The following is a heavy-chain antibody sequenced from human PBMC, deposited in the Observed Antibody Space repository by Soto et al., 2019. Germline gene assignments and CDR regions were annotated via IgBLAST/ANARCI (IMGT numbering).Heavy chain of an antibody. V-gene: IGHV3-9*01. J-gene: IGHJ4*02. CDR1: GFTFDDYD. Sequence: EVHLMESGGGLVQPGRSLRLSCAASGFTFDDYDMHWVRQAPGQGLEWVAGISHNSGSGGYADSVKGRFTISRDNAQNSLYLLMNSLRPEDTALYYCAKVPRGYGDYFDSWGQGTLVTVSS. CDR2: ISHNSGSG. CDR3: AKVPRGYGDYFDS. D-gene: IGHD4-17*01.